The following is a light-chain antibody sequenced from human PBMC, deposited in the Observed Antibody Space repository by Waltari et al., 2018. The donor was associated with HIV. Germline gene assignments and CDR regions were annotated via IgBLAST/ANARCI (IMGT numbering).Light chain of an antibody. CDR3: NSYAGSNNWV. V-gene: IGLV2-8*01. CDR2: EVN. CDR1: SSDVGGSKY. J-gene: IGLJ3*02. Sequence: QSALTQPPSASGSPGQSVTIPCTGTSSDVGGSKYVSWYQQHPGKAPKLMIYEVNGRPSGVPDRFSGSKSANTASLTVSGLQADDEADYYCNSYAGSNNWVFGGGTKLTVL.